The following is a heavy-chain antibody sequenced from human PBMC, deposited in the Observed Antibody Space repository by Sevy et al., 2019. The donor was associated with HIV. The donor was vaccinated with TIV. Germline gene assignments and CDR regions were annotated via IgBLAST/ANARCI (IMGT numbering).Heavy chain of an antibody. CDR3: TLEGLYCSGGGCYSEGFDS. CDR1: GFTFTNAW. D-gene: IGHD2-15*01. CDR2: IKSKTDGGTT. V-gene: IGHV3-15*01. Sequence: GGSLRLSCAAFGFTFTNAWMSWVRQAPGKGPEWVGRIKSKTDGGTTDYAAPVKGRFTISRDDSKNTLYLHMNSLKTEDTAVYYCTLEGLYCSGGGCYSEGFDSWGQGTLVTVSS. J-gene: IGHJ4*02.